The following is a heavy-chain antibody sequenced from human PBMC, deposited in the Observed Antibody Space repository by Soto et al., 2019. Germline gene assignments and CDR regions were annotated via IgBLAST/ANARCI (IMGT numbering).Heavy chain of an antibody. Sequence: SQTLSLTCAISGDKVSSKRAAWNSLKQTPTRGLEWMGRTYYKSKWYSNYAISEKSRVTVNPDTFKNQFFLQLNSVASEDTVFYYCARGSWADVSGHYCMDVWGKGTTVTVSS. D-gene: IGHD3-16*01. CDR2: TYYKSKWYS. V-gene: IGHV6-1*01. CDR3: ARGSWADVSGHYCMDV. J-gene: IGHJ6*03. CDR1: GDKVSSKRAA.